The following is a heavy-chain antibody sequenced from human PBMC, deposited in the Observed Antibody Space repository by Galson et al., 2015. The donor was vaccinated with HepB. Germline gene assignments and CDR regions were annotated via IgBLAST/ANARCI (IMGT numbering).Heavy chain of an antibody. CDR1: GCSISSYS. CDR3: ARDRCSSTSCYLRYRGWFDP. Sequence: TLSLTVTVSGCSISSYSWSWIRQPAGKGLEWFGRIYTSGSTNYNPSLKSRVTMSVDTSKNQFSLKLSSVTAADTAVYYCARDRCSSTSCYLRYRGWFDPWGQGTLVTVSS. V-gene: IGHV4-4*07. D-gene: IGHD2-2*01. J-gene: IGHJ5*02. CDR2: IYTSGST.